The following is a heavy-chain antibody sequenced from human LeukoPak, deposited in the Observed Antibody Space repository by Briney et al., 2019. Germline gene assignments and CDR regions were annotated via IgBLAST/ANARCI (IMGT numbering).Heavy chain of an antibody. J-gene: IGHJ3*02. Sequence: GGSLRLSCAASGFTFSSYAMHWVRQAPGKGLEWVAVISYDGSNKYYADSVKGRFTISRDNSKNTLYLQMNSLRAEDTAVYYCARLFEVTMIVAVFGMWGQGTMVTVSS. CDR1: GFTFSSYA. CDR2: ISYDGSNK. CDR3: ARLFEVTMIVAVFGM. V-gene: IGHV3-30-3*01. D-gene: IGHD3-22*01.